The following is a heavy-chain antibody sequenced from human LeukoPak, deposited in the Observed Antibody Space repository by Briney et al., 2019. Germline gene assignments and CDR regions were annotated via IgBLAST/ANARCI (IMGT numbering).Heavy chain of an antibody. D-gene: IGHD2-2*01. J-gene: IGHJ5*02. V-gene: IGHV4-31*03. CDR1: GGSISSGGYY. CDR3: ARGGCSTSCYWFDP. CDR2: IYYSGST. Sequence: PSQTLSLTCTVSGGSISSGGYYWSWIRQHPGKGLEWIGYIYYSGSTYYNPSLKSRVTISVDTSKNQFSLKLSSVTAADTAVYYCARGGCSTSCYWFDPWGQGTLVTVSS.